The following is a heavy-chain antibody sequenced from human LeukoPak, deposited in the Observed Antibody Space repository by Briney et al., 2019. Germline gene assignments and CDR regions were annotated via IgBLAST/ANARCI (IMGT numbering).Heavy chain of an antibody. CDR3: ATLSVVVVPAELN. V-gene: IGHV3-74*01. CDR2: INNDGSST. J-gene: IGHJ4*02. Sequence: PGGSLRLSCAASGFTFSSYGMSWVRQAPGKGLVWVSRINNDGSSTSYADSVQGRFTISRDNAKNTLYLQMNSLRAEDTALYYCATLSVVVVPAELNWGQGTLVTVSS. CDR1: GFTFSSYG. D-gene: IGHD2-15*01.